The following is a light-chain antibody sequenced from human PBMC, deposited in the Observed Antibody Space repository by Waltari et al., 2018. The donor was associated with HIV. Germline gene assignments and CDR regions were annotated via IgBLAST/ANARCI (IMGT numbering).Light chain of an antibody. V-gene: IGLV1-44*01. CDR1: NSNIGSNT. CDR2: NNY. Sequence: QSVLTQPPSASGTPGQRVTIACSGSNSNIGSNTVNWYKQVPGTAPKLLIYNNYERPSGVSNRFSGSKSGNTASLTISGLQAEDEADYYCSSYTSSSTVVFGGGTKLTVL. J-gene: IGLJ2*01. CDR3: SSYTSSSTVV.